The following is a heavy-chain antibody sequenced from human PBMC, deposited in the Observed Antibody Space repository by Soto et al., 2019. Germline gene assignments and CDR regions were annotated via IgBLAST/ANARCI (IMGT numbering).Heavy chain of an antibody. D-gene: IGHD1-26*01. CDR1: GGSISSYY. CDR3: ARWGSYHLCDY. Sequence: SETLSLTCTVSGGSISSYYWSWIRQPPGKGLEWIGYIYYSGSTNYNPSLKSRVTISVDTSKNQFSLKLSSVTAADTAVYYCARWGSYHLCDYWGQGTLVTVSS. CDR2: IYYSGST. J-gene: IGHJ4*02. V-gene: IGHV4-59*01.